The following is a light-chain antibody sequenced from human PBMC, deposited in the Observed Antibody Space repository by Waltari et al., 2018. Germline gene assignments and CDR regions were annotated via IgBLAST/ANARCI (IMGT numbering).Light chain of an antibody. CDR1: QNVLSSSYNKNH. J-gene: IGKJ1*01. CDR3: QQYYGIPT. CDR2: WAS. V-gene: IGKV4-1*01. Sequence: DIVMTQSPDSLAVSLGERATINCRSSQNVLSSSYNKNHLAWYQHKPGQPPKLLVYWASTLESGVPDRFSGSGSGTDFTLSISSLQAEDVAVYYCQQYYGIPTFGQGTKVEVK.